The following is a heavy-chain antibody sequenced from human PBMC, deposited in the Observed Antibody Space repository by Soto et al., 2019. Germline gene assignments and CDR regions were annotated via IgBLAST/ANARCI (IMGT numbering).Heavy chain of an antibody. CDR1: GFTFSSYA. J-gene: IGHJ6*02. CDR3: ARRIPMIVVVSYGMDV. Sequence: EVQLLESGGGLVQPGGSLRLSCAASGFTFSSYAMSWVRQAPGKGLEWVSAISGRGGSKYYAYAVKGRFTISRDNSKNMLYLQMNSLRAEDTAVYYCARRIPMIVVVSYGMDVWGQGTPVTVSS. CDR2: ISGRGGSK. D-gene: IGHD3-22*01. V-gene: IGHV3-23*01.